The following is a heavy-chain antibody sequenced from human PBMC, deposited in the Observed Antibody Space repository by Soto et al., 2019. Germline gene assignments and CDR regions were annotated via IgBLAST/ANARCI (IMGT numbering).Heavy chain of an antibody. CDR2: IYNDGTT. D-gene: IGHD3-9*01. CDR1: GFSVSDNF. V-gene: IGHV3-66*01. CDR3: ARDTHSAVRSDW. J-gene: IGHJ4*02. Sequence: LVESGGGLVQAGASLRLSGAVSGFSVSDNFMTWVRQAPGKGLEWISVIYNDGTTYHADSVKGRFIASRDNSQNRLYLQMNNLRVEDSAVYFCARDTHSAVRSDWWGQGTLVTVAS.